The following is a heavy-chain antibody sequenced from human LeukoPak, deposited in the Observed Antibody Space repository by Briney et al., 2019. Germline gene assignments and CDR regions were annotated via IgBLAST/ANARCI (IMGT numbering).Heavy chain of an antibody. J-gene: IGHJ5*02. CDR3: ARDPGARYSSNNCFDP. V-gene: IGHV1-8*01. Sequence: GASVKVSCKASGYTFTSYDINWVRQATGQGLEWMGWMNPNSGNTGYAQKFQGRVTMTSNTSISTAYMELSSLRSEDTAVYYCARDPGARYSSNNCFDPWGQGTLVTVSS. CDR2: MNPNSGNT. CDR1: GYTFTSYD. D-gene: IGHD6-19*01.